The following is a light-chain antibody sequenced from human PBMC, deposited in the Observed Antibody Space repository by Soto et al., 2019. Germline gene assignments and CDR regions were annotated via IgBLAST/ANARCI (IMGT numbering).Light chain of an antibody. Sequence: EVVRALSAATLSVSPRATAALSCRASQSISSNLAWYQQKPGQAPRLLIYGASTRATGIPARFTGSGSGTEFTLTISSLQSEDFAVYYCQQYNNWPLPVGGGAKVDI. CDR1: QSISSN. V-gene: IGKV3-15*01. J-gene: IGKJ4*01. CDR2: GAS. CDR3: QQYNNWPLP.